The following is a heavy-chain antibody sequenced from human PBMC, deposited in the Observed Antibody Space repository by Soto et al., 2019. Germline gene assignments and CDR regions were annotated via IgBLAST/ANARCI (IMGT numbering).Heavy chain of an antibody. CDR3: ASYRTQPLPHRNSNYYGLDV. J-gene: IGHJ6*02. CDR1: GYTFTGYY. V-gene: IGHV1-2*04. Sequence: QVQLVQSGAEVKKHGASVKVSCKASGYTFTGYYMHWVRQAPGQGLECMGWINPNSGCTNYAQKFQGWVTRTRHTSISKANIEIRSRSSDDTDVYYCASYRTQPLPHRNSNYYGLDVGGEGTTVTVS. CDR2: INPNSGCT. D-gene: IGHD3-16*02.